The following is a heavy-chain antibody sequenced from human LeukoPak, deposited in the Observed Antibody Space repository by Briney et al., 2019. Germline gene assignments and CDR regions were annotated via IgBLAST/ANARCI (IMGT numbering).Heavy chain of an antibody. CDR3: AREPNYDFWSGYCTKVDYFDY. Sequence: PSETLSLTCTVSGYSISSGYYWGWIRQPPGKGLEWIGSIYHSGSTYYNPSLKSRVTISVDTSKNQFSLKLSSVTAADTAVYYCAREPNYDFWSGYCTKVDYFDYWGQGTLVTVSS. CDR2: IYHSGST. J-gene: IGHJ4*02. D-gene: IGHD3-3*01. CDR1: GYSISSGYY. V-gene: IGHV4-38-2*02.